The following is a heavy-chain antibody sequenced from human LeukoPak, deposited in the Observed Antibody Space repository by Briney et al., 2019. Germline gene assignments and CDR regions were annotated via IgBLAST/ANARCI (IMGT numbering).Heavy chain of an antibody. J-gene: IGHJ6*03. CDR3: ARVPRSYYYYYMDV. CDR1: GGSISGYH. Sequence: PSETLSLTCNVSGGSISGYHWSWIRQPPGKGLEWLGYIYYSGSSNYNPSLKSRVTMSADTSKNQFSLKLSSVTAADTAVYYCARVPRSYYYYYMDVWGKGTTVTVSS. V-gene: IGHV4-59*01. CDR2: IYYSGSS.